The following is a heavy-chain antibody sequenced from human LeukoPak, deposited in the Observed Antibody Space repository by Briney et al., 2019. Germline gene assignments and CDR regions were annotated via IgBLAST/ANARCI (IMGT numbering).Heavy chain of an antibody. V-gene: IGHV3-74*01. Sequence: PGGSLRLSCAASGFTFSSYWMHWVRQAPGKGLVWVSRINSDGTNTNYADSVKGRFTISRDNAKNTLYLQMNSLRAEDAAVYYCARDRWLSESHIFDYWGQGTLVTVSS. D-gene: IGHD4-23*01. CDR3: ARDRWLSESHIFDY. J-gene: IGHJ4*02. CDR1: GFTFSSYW. CDR2: INSDGTNT.